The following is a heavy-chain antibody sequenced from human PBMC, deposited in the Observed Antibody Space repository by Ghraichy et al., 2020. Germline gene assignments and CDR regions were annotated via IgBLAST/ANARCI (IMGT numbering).Heavy chain of an antibody. CDR3: VKDLRSGYFYVPDY. V-gene: IGHV3-30*18. J-gene: IGHJ4*02. CDR2: ISYDGSNK. Sequence: GGSLRLSCAASGFTFSSYGMHWVRQAPGKGLEWVAVISYDGSNKYYADSVKGRFTISRDNSKNTLYLQMNSLRAEDTAVYYCVKDLRSGYFYVPDYWGQGTLVTVSS. D-gene: IGHD3-22*01. CDR1: GFTFSSYG.